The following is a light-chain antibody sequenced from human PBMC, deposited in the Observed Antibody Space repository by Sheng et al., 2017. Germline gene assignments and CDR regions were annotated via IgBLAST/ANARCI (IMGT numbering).Light chain of an antibody. J-gene: IGKJ1*01. CDR1: QSVTVN. V-gene: IGKV3-15*01. CDR3: QQYNNWPLWT. CDR2: RAS. Sequence: ETVMTQSPATLSVSLGERATLSCRASQSVTVNLAWYQQRPGQAPRLLIYRASTRATEVPPRFSGSGYGTEFTLNISSLQSEDFAVYYCQQYNNWPLWTFGPGTKV.